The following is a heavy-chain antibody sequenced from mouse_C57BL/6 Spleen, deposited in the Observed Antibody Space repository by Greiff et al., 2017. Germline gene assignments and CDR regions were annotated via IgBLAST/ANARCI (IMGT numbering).Heavy chain of an antibody. CDR2: IDPSDSYT. Sequence: QVQLQQPGAELVMPGASVKLSCKASGYTFTSYWMHWVKQRPGQGLEWIGEIDPSDSYTNYNQKFKGKSTLTVDKSSSTAYMQLSSLTSEDSAVYYCARNVFITTGSWYFDVWGTGTTVTVSS. J-gene: IGHJ1*03. D-gene: IGHD1-1*01. CDR1: GYTFTSYW. V-gene: IGHV1-69*01. CDR3: ARNVFITTGSWYFDV.